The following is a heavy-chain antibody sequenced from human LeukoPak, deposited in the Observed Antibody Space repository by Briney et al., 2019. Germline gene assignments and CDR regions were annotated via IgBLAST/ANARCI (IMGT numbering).Heavy chain of an antibody. J-gene: IGHJ4*02. CDR1: RFSFSSYG. Sequence: GGSLRLSCAASRFSFSSYGMHWVRQAPGKGLEWVAVISYDGSNKYYADSVKGRFTISRENAKNSLYLQMNSLRAEDTAVYYCARAVTATGDFDYWGQGTLVTVSS. D-gene: IGHD6-13*01. CDR2: ISYDGSNK. CDR3: ARAVTATGDFDY. V-gene: IGHV3-30*03.